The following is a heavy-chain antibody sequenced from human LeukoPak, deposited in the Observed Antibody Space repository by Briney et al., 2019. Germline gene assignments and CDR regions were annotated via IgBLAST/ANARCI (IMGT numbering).Heavy chain of an antibody. J-gene: IGHJ4*02. CDR3: AKRDYDFWSGYYYFDY. CDR2: ISGSGGST. V-gene: IGHV3-23*01. CDR1: GFTFSSYA. Sequence: GGSLRLSCAASGFTFSSYAMSWVPQAPGKGLEWVSAISGSGGSTYYADSVKGRFTISRDNSKNTLYLQMNILRAEDTAVYYCAKRDYDFWSGYYYFDYWGQGTLIAVSS. D-gene: IGHD3-3*01.